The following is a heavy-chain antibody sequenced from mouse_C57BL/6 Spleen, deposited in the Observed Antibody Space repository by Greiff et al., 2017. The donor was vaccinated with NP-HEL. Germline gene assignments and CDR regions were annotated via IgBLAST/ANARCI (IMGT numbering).Heavy chain of an antibody. CDR1: GYTFTDYE. CDR2: IDPETGGT. J-gene: IGHJ2*01. V-gene: IGHV1-15*01. Sequence: VQLHQSGAELVRPGASVTLSCKASGYTFTDYEMHWVKQTPVHGLEWIGAIDPETGGTAYNQKFKGKAILTADKSSSTAYMELRSLTSEDSAVYYCTRRDTTVVSFDYWGQGTTLTVSS. CDR3: TRRDTTVVSFDY. D-gene: IGHD1-1*01.